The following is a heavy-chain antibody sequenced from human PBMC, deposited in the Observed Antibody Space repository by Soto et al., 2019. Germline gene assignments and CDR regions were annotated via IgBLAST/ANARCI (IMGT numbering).Heavy chain of an antibody. J-gene: IGHJ4*02. CDR2: ISSSGGLT. V-gene: IGHV3-23*01. CDR3: AKVVFSFDY. CDR1: GFTFTSSA. Sequence: EVQLLESGGRLVLPGGSLRLSCAASGFTFTSSAMNWVRQAPGKGLEWVSGISSSGGLTYYADSVKGRFSISRDNSKNTLYLQMNSLRAEDTAVYYCAKVVFSFDYWGQGTLVTVSS.